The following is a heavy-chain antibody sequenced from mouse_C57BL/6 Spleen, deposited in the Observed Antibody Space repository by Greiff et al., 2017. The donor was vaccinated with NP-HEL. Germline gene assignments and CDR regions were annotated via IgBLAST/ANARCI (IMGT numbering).Heavy chain of an antibody. V-gene: IGHV1-82*01. CDR1: GYAFSSSW. D-gene: IGHD1-1*01. J-gene: IGHJ2*01. CDR3: FITTVAFDY. Sequence: QVQLQQSGPELVKPGASVKISCKASGYAFSSSWMNWVKQRPGKGLEWIGRIYPGDGDTNYNGKFKGKATLTAYKSSSTASMQLSSLASEDSAVYFCFITTVAFDYWGQGTTLTVSS. CDR2: IYPGDGDT.